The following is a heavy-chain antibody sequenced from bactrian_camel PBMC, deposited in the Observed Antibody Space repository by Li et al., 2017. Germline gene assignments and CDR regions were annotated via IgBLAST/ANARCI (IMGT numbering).Heavy chain of an antibody. CDR1: GYTFRPYSSNC. CDR2: IYNDDGRT. Sequence: QLVESGGGLVQPGGSLRLSCVASGYTFRPYSSNCVGWFRQSPGKEREAVATIYNDDGRTYYADSVKDRFIISQDNAKTLYLQMNGLKPEDTASYVCAAQGPFVNSPRGVYCTPDPQYGTYGQGTQVTVS. J-gene: IGHJ4*01. V-gene: IGHV3S29*01. D-gene: IGHD7*01.